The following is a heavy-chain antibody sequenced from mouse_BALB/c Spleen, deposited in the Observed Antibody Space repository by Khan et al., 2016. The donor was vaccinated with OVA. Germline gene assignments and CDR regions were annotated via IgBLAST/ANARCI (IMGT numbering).Heavy chain of an antibody. Sequence: QVQLQQPGAELVRPGVSVKNSCKGSGYTFTDYAMHWVKQSHAKSLEWIGVISTYYGDADYNQKFKGKATMTVDKSSSTAYMELARLTSEDSAIYYCARGSGNSRFAYWGQGTLVTVSA. J-gene: IGHJ3*01. CDR3: ARGSGNSRFAY. CDR1: GYTFTDYA. CDR2: ISTYYGDA. D-gene: IGHD1-3*01. V-gene: IGHV1S137*01.